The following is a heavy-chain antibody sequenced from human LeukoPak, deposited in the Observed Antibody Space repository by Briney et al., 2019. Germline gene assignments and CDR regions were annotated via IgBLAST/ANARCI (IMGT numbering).Heavy chain of an antibody. D-gene: IGHD3-3*01. CDR1: GFTFSSYA. V-gene: IGHV4-30-4*08. Sequence: LRLSCAASGFTFSSYAMSWVRQPPGKGLEWIGYIYYSGSTYYNPSLKSRVTISVDTSKNQFSLKLSSVTAADTAVYYCARVSVRDYDFWSGYYNYWGQGTLVTVSS. J-gene: IGHJ4*02. CDR3: ARVSVRDYDFWSGYYNY. CDR2: IYYSGST.